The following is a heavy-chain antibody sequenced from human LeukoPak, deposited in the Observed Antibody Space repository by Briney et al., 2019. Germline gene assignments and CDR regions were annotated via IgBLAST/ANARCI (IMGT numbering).Heavy chain of an antibody. CDR2: INPNSGGT. CDR3: ARLRGSYEKYDY. D-gene: IGHD1-26*01. J-gene: IGHJ4*02. V-gene: IGHV1-2*06. CDR1: GYTFTGYY. Sequence: ASVKVSCKASGYTFTGYYMHWVRQAPGQGLEWMGRINPNSGGTNYAQKFRGRVTMTRDTSISTAYMELSRLRSDDTAVYYCARLRGSYEKYDYWGQGTLVTVSS.